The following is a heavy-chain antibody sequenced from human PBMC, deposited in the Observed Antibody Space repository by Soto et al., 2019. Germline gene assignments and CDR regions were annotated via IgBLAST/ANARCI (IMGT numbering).Heavy chain of an antibody. CDR1: GGSFSGYY. CDR2: INHSGST. Sequence: QVKLQQRGAGLLKPSETLSLTCAVYGGSFSGYYWSWIRQPPGKGLEWFGEINHSGSTHYNPSLKRRVTISVDTSRNQFSLKLSSVAAADTAVYYCARGRWEVGFDSWGQGTLVTVSS. J-gene: IGHJ4*02. V-gene: IGHV4-34*01. CDR3: ARGRWEVGFDS. D-gene: IGHD1-26*01.